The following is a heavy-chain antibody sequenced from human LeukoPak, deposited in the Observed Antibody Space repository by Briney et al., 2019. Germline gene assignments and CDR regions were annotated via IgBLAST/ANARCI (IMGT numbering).Heavy chain of an antibody. CDR2: INDVERST. CDR3: ARDYGSLSV. J-gene: IGHJ3*01. D-gene: IGHD3-9*01. Sequence: GGSLRLSCAASGFTFSTYWMHWVRQAPGKGLMWVSCINDVERSTSTSYAESVKGRFTISRDNAKNTLYLQMNSLRAEDTAVYYCARDYGSLSVWGQGTMVTVSS. V-gene: IGHV3-74*01. CDR1: GFTFSTYW.